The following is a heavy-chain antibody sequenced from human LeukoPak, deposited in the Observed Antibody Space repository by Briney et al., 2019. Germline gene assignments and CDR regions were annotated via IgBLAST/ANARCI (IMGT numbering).Heavy chain of an antibody. V-gene: IGHV4-34*01. CDR3: ALRSGHSSSSGDY. Sequence: SETLSLTCAAYGGSFSGYYWSWIRQPPGKGLEWIGEINHSGSTNYNPSLKSRVTLSVDTSKNQVSLKLTSVSAADTAVYYCALRSGHSSSSGDYWGQGTLVTVSS. CDR1: GGSFSGYY. CDR2: INHSGST. D-gene: IGHD6-6*01. J-gene: IGHJ4*02.